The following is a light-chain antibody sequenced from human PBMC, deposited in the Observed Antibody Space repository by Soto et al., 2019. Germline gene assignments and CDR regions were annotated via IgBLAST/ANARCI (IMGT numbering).Light chain of an antibody. V-gene: IGKV3-11*01. CDR2: DAS. CDR3: QQRSDWPSN. J-gene: IGKJ4*01. CDR1: QSVSRY. Sequence: EIVLTQSPATLSLSPGARATLSFRASQSVSRYLAWYQQKPGQAPRLLIYDASNRATGIPARFSGSGSGTDFTLTISSLVPEDFAVYYCQQRSDWPSNFGGETKVQIK.